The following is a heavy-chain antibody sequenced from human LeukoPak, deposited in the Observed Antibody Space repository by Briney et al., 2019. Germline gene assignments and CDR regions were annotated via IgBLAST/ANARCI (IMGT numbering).Heavy chain of an antibody. CDR3: AREGIAAAALCY. D-gene: IGHD6-13*01. CDR2: IWYDGSNK. CDR1: GFTFSSFG. Sequence: PGRSLRLSCAASGFTFSSFGMHWVRQAPGKGLEWVAVIWYDGSNKYYADSVKGRFTISRDNSKNTLYLQMNSLRAEDTAVYYCAREGIAAAALCYWGQGTLVTVSS. J-gene: IGHJ4*02. V-gene: IGHV3-33*08.